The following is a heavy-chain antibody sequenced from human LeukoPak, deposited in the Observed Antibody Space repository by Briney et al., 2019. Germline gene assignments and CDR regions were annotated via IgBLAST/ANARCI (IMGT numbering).Heavy chain of an antibody. D-gene: IGHD1-14*01. CDR3: ARPLLENRGAFDI. V-gene: IGHV4-59*08. Sequence: PSETLSLTCTVSGGSISSYYWSWIRQPPGKGLEWIGYIYYSGSTNYNPSLKSRVTISVDTSKNQFSLKLSSVTAADTAVYYCARPLLENRGAFDIWGQGTMVTVSS. CDR1: GGSISSYY. CDR2: IYYSGST. J-gene: IGHJ3*02.